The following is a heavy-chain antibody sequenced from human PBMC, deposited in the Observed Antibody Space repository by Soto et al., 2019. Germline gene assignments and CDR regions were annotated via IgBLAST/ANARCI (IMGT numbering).Heavy chain of an antibody. CDR1: GFTFSYYW. Sequence: EVQLVESGGGLVRPGGSLRLSCAASGFTFSYYWMHWVRQAPGKGLVWVSRIHSDGSSTTYADFVKGRFIISRDNARNTVDLQMNSVRVEDTAVYYCARGDRGAFDLWGQGRVSTVSS. CDR3: ARGDRGAFDL. D-gene: IGHD1-26*01. J-gene: IGHJ3*01. V-gene: IGHV3-74*01. CDR2: IHSDGSST.